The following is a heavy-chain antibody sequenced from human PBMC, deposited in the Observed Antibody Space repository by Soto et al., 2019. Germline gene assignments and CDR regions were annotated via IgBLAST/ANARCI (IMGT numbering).Heavy chain of an antibody. CDR3: AREFFWRSSSSPTYYYYLDV. Sequence: VQLQESGEGLVKPSETLSLTCTVSGGSVSSYHWTWIRQSPGKGLEWIGYIYYNGTTDYNPSLKSRVTISVSTSKRQFSLRLTSVTAADTAVYYCAREFFWRSSSSPTYYYYLDVWGKGPRSLSP. CDR1: GGSVSSYH. CDR2: IYYNGTT. J-gene: IGHJ6*03. V-gene: IGHV4-59*02. D-gene: IGHD6-6*01.